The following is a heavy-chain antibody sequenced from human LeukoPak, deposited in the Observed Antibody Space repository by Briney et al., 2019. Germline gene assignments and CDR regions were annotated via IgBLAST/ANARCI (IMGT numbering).Heavy chain of an antibody. CDR1: GGSISSGSYY. CDR2: IYTSGST. CDR3: ARERDYGEDFDY. J-gene: IGHJ4*02. V-gene: IGHV4-61*02. Sequence: PSQTLSLTCTVSGGSISSGSYYWSWIRQPPGKGLEWIGRIYTSGSTNYNPSLKSRVTMSVDTSKNQFSLKLSSVTAADTAVYYCARERDYGEDFDYWGQGTLVTVSS. D-gene: IGHD4-17*01.